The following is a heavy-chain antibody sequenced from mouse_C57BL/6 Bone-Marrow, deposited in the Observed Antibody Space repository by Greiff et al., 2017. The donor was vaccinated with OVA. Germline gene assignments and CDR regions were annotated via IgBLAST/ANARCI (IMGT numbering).Heavy chain of an antibody. V-gene: IGHV14-4*01. D-gene: IGHD1-1*01. CDR2: IDPENGDT. J-gene: IGHJ4*01. CDR3: TTVVGGAMDY. Sequence: EVQLQQSGAELVRPGASVKLSCTASVFNIKDDYMHWVKQRPEQGLEWIGWIDPENGDTEYASKFQGKATITADTSSNTAYLQLSSLTSEDTAVYYCTTVVGGAMDYWGQGTSVTVSS. CDR1: VFNIKDDY.